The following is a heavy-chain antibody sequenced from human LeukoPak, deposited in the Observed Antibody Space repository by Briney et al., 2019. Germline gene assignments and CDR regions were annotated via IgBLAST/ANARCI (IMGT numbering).Heavy chain of an antibody. Sequence: GGSLRLSCAASGFTFSSYWMSWVRQAPGKGLEWVANIKQDGSEKYYGDSVKGRFTITRDNAKNYLYLQMNSLRPEDTALYYCAKAIRLAVAGRGNAFDLWGQGTMVTVSS. CDR3: AKAIRLAVAGRGNAFDL. CDR2: IKQDGSEK. CDR1: GFTFSSYW. D-gene: IGHD6-19*01. J-gene: IGHJ3*01. V-gene: IGHV3-7*03.